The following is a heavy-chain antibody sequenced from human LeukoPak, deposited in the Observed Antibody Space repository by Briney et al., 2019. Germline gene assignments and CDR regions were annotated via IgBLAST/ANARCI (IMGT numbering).Heavy chain of an antibody. D-gene: IGHD6-19*01. V-gene: IGHV3-7*01. Sequence: GGSLRLSCAASGFTFTDYYMSWVRQAPGKGLEWVANIKQDGSEKYYVDSVKGRFTISRDNAKNSLYLQMNSLRAEDTAVYYCASGWLAGRFDYWGQGTLVTVSS. CDR1: GFTFTDYY. CDR3: ASGWLAGRFDY. J-gene: IGHJ4*02. CDR2: IKQDGSEK.